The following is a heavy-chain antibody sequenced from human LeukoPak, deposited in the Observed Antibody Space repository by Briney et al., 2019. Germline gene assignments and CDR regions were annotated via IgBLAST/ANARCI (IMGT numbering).Heavy chain of an antibody. CDR3: AKDYTSGWKDFDS. V-gene: IGHV3-23*01. CDR2: ISGSGGTT. J-gene: IGHJ4*02. D-gene: IGHD6-19*01. Sequence: GGSLRLSCAASGFTFSSYAMGWVRQAPGKGLEWVSVISGSGGTTYYADSVKGRFTISRDNSKSTVYLQMNSLRAEDTAIYYCAKDYTSGWKDFDSWGQGALVTVSS. CDR1: GFTFSSYA.